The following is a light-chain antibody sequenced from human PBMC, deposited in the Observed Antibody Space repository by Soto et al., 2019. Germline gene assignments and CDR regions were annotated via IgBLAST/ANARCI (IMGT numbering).Light chain of an antibody. Sequence: QSALTQPASVSGSPGQAITIACAGTSWDVGSYNLVSWYQQHPGKAPKLMIYEGSTRPSGVSNRFSGSKSGNTASLTISGLQAEDEADYYCCSYAGSRTYVFGTGTKVTVL. J-gene: IGLJ1*01. CDR2: EGS. CDR1: SWDVGSYNL. V-gene: IGLV2-23*01. CDR3: CSYAGSRTYV.